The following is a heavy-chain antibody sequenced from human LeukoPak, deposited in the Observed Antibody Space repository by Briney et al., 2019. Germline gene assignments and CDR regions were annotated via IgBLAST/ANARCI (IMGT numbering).Heavy chain of an antibody. CDR1: GFTFSSYA. CDR2: ISGSGGST. D-gene: IGHD3-22*01. Sequence: GGSLRLSCAASGFTFSSYAMSWVRQAPGKGLEWVSAISGSGGSTYYADSVKGRFTISRDNSKNTLYLQMNSLRAEDTAVYYCAKEWYYYDSSGYYPDYWGQGTLVTVSS. CDR3: AKEWYYYDSSGYYPDY. V-gene: IGHV3-23*01. J-gene: IGHJ4*02.